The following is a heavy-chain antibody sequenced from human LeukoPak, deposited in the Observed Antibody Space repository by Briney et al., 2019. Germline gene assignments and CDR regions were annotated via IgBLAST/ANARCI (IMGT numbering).Heavy chain of an antibody. D-gene: IGHD1-26*01. J-gene: IGHJ4*02. CDR2: ISYDGSDK. CDR3: ARDPVLVGPNHGFDY. V-gene: IGHV3-30*03. Sequence: PGGSLRLSCAASGFTFSAYSMNWVRQAPGKGLEWVAVISYDGSDKYYADSVKGRFTISRDNSKNTLYLQMNSLRAEDTAVYYCARDPVLVGPNHGFDYWGQGTLVTVSS. CDR1: GFTFSAYS.